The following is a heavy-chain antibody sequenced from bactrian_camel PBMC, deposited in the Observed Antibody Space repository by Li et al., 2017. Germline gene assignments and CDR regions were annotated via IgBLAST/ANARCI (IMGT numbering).Heavy chain of an antibody. J-gene: IGHJ6*01. D-gene: IGHD6*01. CDR1: GFTFSNYA. V-gene: IGHV3S40*01. CDR3: VRDGELLPSLFGY. Sequence: VQLVESGGGLVQPGGSLRLSCAASGFTFSNYAMSWVRQAPGKGLEWVSAINSGGGSTYYADSMKGRFTISRDNAKNTVYQQMNSLKPEDTAEYYCVRDGELLPSLFGYWGQGTQVTVS. CDR2: INSGGGST.